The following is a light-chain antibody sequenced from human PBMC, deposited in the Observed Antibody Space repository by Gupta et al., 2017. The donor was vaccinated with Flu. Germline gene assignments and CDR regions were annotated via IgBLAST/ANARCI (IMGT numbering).Light chain of an antibody. CDR1: QNLVYSNVNTY. CDR3: MQGRQWPFT. CDR2: KVS. J-gene: IGKJ3*01. V-gene: IGKV2-30*01. Sequence: DVVMTQSPLSLSVTLGQPASISCRSSQNLVYSNVNTYLNWFHQRPGQSPRRLIYKVSNRDSGVPDRFSGSGSGTDFTLNISGVEAEDAGVYYCMQGRQWPFTFGPGTTVEIK.